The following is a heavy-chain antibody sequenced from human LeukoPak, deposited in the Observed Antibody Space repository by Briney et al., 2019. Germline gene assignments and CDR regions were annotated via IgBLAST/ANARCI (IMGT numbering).Heavy chain of an antibody. CDR1: GGSISSGGYY. CDR3: ARDLESSGSYSPDAFDI. Sequence: SETLSLTCTVSGGSISSGGYYWSWIRQHPGKGLEWIGYIYYSGSTYYNPSLKSRVTISVDTSKNQFSLKLSSVTAADTAVYYCARDLESSGSYSPDAFDIWGQGTMVTVSS. D-gene: IGHD3-10*01. V-gene: IGHV4-31*03. J-gene: IGHJ3*02. CDR2: IYYSGST.